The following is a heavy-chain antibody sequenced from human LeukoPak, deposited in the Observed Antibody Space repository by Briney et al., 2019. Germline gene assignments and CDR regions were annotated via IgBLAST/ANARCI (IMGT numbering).Heavy chain of an antibody. CDR2: LYPKSGGT. Sequence: ASVKVSCKASGYTFNGYYIHWVRQAPGQGPEWMGWLYPKSGGTKYAQRIQGRVTMTWDTSISTAYMDLARLRSDETAVYYCAVGLDIAMPGKVPTGWGQGTLVTVSS. D-gene: IGHD6-19*01. V-gene: IGHV1-2*02. CDR1: GYTFNGYY. J-gene: IGHJ4*02. CDR3: AVGLDIAMPGKVPTG.